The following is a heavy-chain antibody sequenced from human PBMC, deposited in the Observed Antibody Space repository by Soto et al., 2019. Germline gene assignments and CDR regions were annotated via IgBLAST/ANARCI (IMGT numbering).Heavy chain of an antibody. D-gene: IGHD3-22*01. CDR1: GGAFRSYV. J-gene: IGHJ6*02. CDR2: IIPIFGIP. CDR3: ASSGYLYAMDV. V-gene: IGHV1-69*01. Sequence: QVQLVQSGAEVKKSGSSVKVSCKASGGAFRSYVVNWVRQVPGQGLEWMGGIIPIFGIPKYAQKFQGRVTITADESASTVYMELSSLRSDYTAVYYCASSGYLYAMDVWGQGTTVTVSS.